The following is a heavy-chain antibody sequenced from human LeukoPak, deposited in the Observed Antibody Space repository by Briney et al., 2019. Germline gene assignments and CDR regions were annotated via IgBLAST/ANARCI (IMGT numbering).Heavy chain of an antibody. CDR1: GGTFSSYA. CDR3: AKDLRRIIVGDPYYYYYMDV. CDR2: IIPIFGTA. V-gene: IGHV1-69*06. D-gene: IGHD1-26*01. Sequence: SVKVSCKASGGTFSSYAISWVRQAPGQGLEWMGGIIPIFGTANYAQKFQGRVTITADKSTSTAYMELSSLRSEDTAVYDCAKDLRRIIVGDPYYYYYMDVWGKGTTVTISS. J-gene: IGHJ6*03.